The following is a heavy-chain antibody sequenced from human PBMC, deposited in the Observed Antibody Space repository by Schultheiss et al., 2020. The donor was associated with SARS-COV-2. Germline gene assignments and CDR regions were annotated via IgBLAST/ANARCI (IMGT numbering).Heavy chain of an antibody. J-gene: IGHJ6*02. D-gene: IGHD2-15*01. CDR1: GFTFSSYS. CDR2: ISDRGSTM. CDR3: ARWYCSGGSCSTPYYGMDV. Sequence: GGSLRLSCAASGFTFSSYSMNWVRQAPGKGLEWVSYISDRGSTMTYADSVRGRFTVSRDNIRNSLYLQMNSLRAEDTAVYYCARWYCSGGSCSTPYYGMDVWGQGTTVTVSS. V-gene: IGHV3-48*04.